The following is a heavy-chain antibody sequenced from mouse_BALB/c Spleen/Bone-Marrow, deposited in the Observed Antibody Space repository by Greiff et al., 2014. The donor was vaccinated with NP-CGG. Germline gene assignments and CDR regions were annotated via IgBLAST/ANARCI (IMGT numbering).Heavy chain of an antibody. CDR3: VREDYGGGFAY. CDR2: IRSKSNNYAT. Sequence: EVQRVESGGGLVQPKGSLKLSCAASGFTFNTYAMHWVCQAPGKGLEWVARIRSKSNNYATYYADSVKDRFTISRDDSQSMLYLQMNHLKTEDTGMYYCVREDYGGGFAYWGQGTLVTVSA. D-gene: IGHD1-1*01. CDR1: GFTFNTYA. V-gene: IGHV10-3*03. J-gene: IGHJ3*01.